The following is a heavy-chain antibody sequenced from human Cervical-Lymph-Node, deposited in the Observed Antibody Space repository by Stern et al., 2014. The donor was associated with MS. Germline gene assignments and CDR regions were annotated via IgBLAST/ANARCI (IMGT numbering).Heavy chain of an antibody. V-gene: IGHV1-46*02. CDR3: AVRYCSGGRCYSVPDV. J-gene: IGHJ6*02. Sequence: QVQLGQSGSEVKKPGASVKVSCKASEYTHNNYLIHWVRQAPGQRPDWMGGVNPSGGTNYAQKVQDRVTMTTDASTSTFYMELSRLRSEDTAVYYCAVRYCSGGRCYSVPDVWGQGTTVIVSS. CDR2: VNPSGGT. CDR1: EYTHNNYL. D-gene: IGHD2-15*01.